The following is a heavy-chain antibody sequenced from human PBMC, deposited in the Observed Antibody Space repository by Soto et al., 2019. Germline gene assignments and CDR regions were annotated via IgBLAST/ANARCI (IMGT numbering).Heavy chain of an antibody. CDR1: GGSISSGGYY. J-gene: IGHJ4*02. Sequence: PSETLSLTCTVSGGSISSGGYYWSWIRQHPGKGLEWIGYIYYSGSTYYNPSLKSRVTISVDTSKNQFSLKLSSVTAADTAVYYCARLKSGALPAALYYFDYWGQGTLVTVSS. V-gene: IGHV4-31*03. CDR2: IYYSGST. CDR3: ARLKSGALPAALYYFDY. D-gene: IGHD2-2*01.